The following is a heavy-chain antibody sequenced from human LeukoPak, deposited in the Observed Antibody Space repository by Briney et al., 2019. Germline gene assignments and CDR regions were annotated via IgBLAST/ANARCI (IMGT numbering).Heavy chain of an antibody. V-gene: IGHV5-51*01. Sequence: GKSLKISCVGYEYSIHRYWIGWVRRMPGKGLQWMGIIYPGDSDTRYRPSFEGQVTMSADTAINTAYVQWSSLEASDTAIYYCARSRGLSTVDVFDIWGQGTMVTVSS. CDR2: IYPGDSDT. CDR3: ARSRGLSTVDVFDI. D-gene: IGHD5/OR15-5a*01. J-gene: IGHJ3*02. CDR1: EYSIHRYW.